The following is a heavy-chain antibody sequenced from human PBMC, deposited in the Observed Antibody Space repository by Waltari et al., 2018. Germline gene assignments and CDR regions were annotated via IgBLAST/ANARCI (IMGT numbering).Heavy chain of an antibody. D-gene: IGHD6-13*01. J-gene: IGHJ5*02. CDR3: ARDIAAAGTGWFDP. Sequence: EVQLVESGGVLVQPGGSLRLSCAASGFTFSSYEKNWLRQAPGKGLEWVSYISSSGSTIYYADSVKGRFTISRDNAKNSLYLQMNSLRAEDTAVYYCARDIAAAGTGWFDPWGQGTLVTVSS. V-gene: IGHV3-48*03. CDR2: ISSSGSTI. CDR1: GFTFSSYE.